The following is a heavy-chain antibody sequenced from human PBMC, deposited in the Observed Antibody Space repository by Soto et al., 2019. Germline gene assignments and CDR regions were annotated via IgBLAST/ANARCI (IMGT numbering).Heavy chain of an antibody. CDR3: TTVFDF. J-gene: IGHJ4*02. CDR2: IDSGGSDT. CDR1: GLTLTKYW. V-gene: IGHV3-74*01. Sequence: EVQLVESGGGLVQPGGYLRLSCATSGLTLTKYWMHWVRQDPGKGLVWVSRIDSGGSDTSYADSVKGRFTISRDIAKNTLYLQMNSLRAEDTAVYYCTTVFDFWGQGTLVTVSS.